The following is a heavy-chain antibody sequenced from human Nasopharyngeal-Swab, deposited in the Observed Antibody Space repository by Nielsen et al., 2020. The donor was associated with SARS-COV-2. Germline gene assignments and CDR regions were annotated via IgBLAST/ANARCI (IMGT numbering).Heavy chain of an antibody. CDR3: ARAQRRYFDWSEAFDI. CDR2: IFSGGST. V-gene: IGHV3-53*01. D-gene: IGHD3-9*01. J-gene: IGHJ3*02. CDR1: GFTFDDYV. Sequence: GGSLRLSCAASGFTFDDYVMHWVRQAPGKGLEWVSVIFSGGSTYYADSVKGRFTISRDNSKNTLYLQMHSLRAEDTAVYYCARAQRRYFDWSEAFDIWGQGTMVTVSS.